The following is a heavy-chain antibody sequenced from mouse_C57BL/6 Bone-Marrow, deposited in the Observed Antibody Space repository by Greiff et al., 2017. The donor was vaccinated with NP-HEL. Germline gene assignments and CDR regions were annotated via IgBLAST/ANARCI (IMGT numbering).Heavy chain of an antibody. D-gene: IGHD1-1*01. CDR3: ARDAYGRSPHWYFDV. J-gene: IGHJ1*03. Sequence: EVQGVESGGGLVQSGRSLRLSCATSGFTFSDFYMEWVRQAPGKGLEWIAASRNKANDYTTEYSASVKGRFIVSRDTSQSIHYLQMNALRAEDTAIYYCARDAYGRSPHWYFDVWGTGTTVTVSS. CDR1: GFTFSDFY. CDR2: SRNKANDYTT. V-gene: IGHV7-1*01.